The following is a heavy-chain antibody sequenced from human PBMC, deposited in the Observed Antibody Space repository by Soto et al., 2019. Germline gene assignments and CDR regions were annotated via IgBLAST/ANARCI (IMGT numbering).Heavy chain of an antibody. J-gene: IGHJ3*02. Sequence: SETLSLTCAVSGGSISSSNWWCWVRHPPGKGLEWIGEIYHSGSTNYNPSLKSRVTISVDKSKNQFSLKLSSVTAADTAVYYCARHLLLYYYDSSGYYLRDAFDIWGQGTMVT. D-gene: IGHD3-22*01. CDR1: GGSISSSNW. CDR2: IYHSGST. CDR3: ARHLLLYYYDSSGYYLRDAFDI. V-gene: IGHV4-4*02.